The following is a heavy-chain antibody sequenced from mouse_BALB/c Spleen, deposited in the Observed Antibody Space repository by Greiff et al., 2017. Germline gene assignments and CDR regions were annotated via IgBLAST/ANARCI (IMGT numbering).Heavy chain of an antibody. D-gene: IGHD2-13*01. CDR2: ISDGGSYT. CDR1: GFTFSDYY. Sequence: DVHLVESGGGLVKPGGSLKLSCAASGFTFSDYYMYWVRQTPEKRLEWVATISDGGSYTYYPDSVKGRFTISRDNAKNNLYLQMSSLKSEDTAMYYCAREDYSAFAYWGQGTLVTVSA. CDR3: AREDYSAFAY. J-gene: IGHJ3*01. V-gene: IGHV5-4*02.